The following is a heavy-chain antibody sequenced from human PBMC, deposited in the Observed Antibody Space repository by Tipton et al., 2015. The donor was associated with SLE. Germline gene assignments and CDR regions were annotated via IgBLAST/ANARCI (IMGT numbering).Heavy chain of an antibody. CDR3: TPGLRSGWSLGY. CDR1: GVTLSDFV. Sequence: SLRLSCAASGVTLSDFVMSWVRQAPGKGLEWVGRIKRETDGGTPDYAAPVKGRFTISRDDSKNTLYLQMNDLKTEDTAVYYCTPGLRSGWSLGYWGRGPLITASS. D-gene: IGHD6-19*01. V-gene: IGHV3-15*01. CDR2: IKRETDGGTP. J-gene: IGHJ4*02.